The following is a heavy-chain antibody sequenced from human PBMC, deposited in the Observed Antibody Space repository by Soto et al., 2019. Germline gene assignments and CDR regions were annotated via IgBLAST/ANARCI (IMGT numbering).Heavy chain of an antibody. CDR3: AKDSHGAIISPTHDY. CDR2: FRESGGTT. V-gene: IGHV3-23*01. D-gene: IGHD2-2*01. CDR1: GFTFSSSG. J-gene: IGHJ4*02. Sequence: VQLWESGGGLVQPGGSLRLSCAASGFTFSSSGMSWVRQAPGKGLEWVSTFRESGGTTHYADTVKGRFTMARDTSRNMLFLHMNSLRAEDTAIYYCAKDSHGAIISPTHDYWGQGTLVTVSS.